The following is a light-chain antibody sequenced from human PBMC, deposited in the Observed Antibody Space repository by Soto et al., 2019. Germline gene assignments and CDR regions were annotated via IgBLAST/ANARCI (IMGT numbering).Light chain of an antibody. V-gene: IGKV3-20*01. J-gene: IGKJ2*01. CDR2: GAS. CDR1: QTISSNY. Sequence: ESVLTQSPGTLSLSPGERATLSCRASQTISSNYLAWYQQKPGQAPRLLIYGASSRATGIPDRFSGSGSGTDFTLTISRLEPEYFAVYYCQQYSSSPPLYTFGQGTKLDIK. CDR3: QQYSSSPPLYT.